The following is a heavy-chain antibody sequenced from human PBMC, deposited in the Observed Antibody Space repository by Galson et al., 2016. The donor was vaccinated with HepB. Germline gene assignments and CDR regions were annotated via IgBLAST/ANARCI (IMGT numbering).Heavy chain of an antibody. Sequence: SVKVSCKASGGDFSTYAVTWVRQARGQGLEWMGGIVPILGTTSYAQKFQGRLTVSADESMTTAFMELSSLTSEDTAVYFCARQNDMATFDYWGQGTLVTVSS. CDR1: GGDFSTYA. CDR3: ARQNDMATFDY. D-gene: IGHD5-24*01. J-gene: IGHJ4*02. V-gene: IGHV1-69*13. CDR2: IVPILGTT.